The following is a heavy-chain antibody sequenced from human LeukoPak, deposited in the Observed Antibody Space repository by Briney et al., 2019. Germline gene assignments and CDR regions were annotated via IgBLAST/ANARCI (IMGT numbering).Heavy chain of an antibody. CDR2: IYYSGST. D-gene: IGHD3-9*01. J-gene: IGHJ5*02. Sequence: TSQTLSLTCTVSGGSISSGGYYWSWIRQHPGKGLEWMGYIYYSGSTYYNPSLKSRFTISVDTSKNQFSLKLSSVTAADTAVYYCARADYDILTGQTYNWFDPWGQGTLVTVSS. CDR3: ARADYDILTGQTYNWFDP. CDR1: GGSISSGGYY. V-gene: IGHV4-31*03.